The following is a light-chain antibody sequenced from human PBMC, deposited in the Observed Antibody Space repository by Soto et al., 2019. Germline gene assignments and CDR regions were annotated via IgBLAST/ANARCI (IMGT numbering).Light chain of an antibody. CDR1: SSDVANYKY. V-gene: IGLV2-11*01. J-gene: IGLJ1*01. CDR2: DVN. Sequence: QSALTQPRSVSGSPGHSVTMSCTRTSSDVANYKYVSWYQQHPGKAPKLMIYDVNKRPSGVPYRFSGSKSGNTASLTISGLQAEDEADYYCCSYAGTYTRVFGTGTKVTVL. CDR3: CSYAGTYTRV.